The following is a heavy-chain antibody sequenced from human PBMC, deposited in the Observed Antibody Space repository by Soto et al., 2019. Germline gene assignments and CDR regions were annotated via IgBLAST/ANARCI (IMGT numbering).Heavy chain of an antibody. CDR3: ARDRSSSWYNGTFYFDS. V-gene: IGHV1-69*06. Sequence: QVQLVQSGAEVRKPGSSVKVSCKASGGTFTTYDISWVRQAPGQGLEWMGGIIPLFDATKYAQKFQGRVTISADKSTGTAYMELRSLRSEDTAMYYWARDRSSSWYNGTFYFDSWGQGTLVTVSS. D-gene: IGHD6-19*01. J-gene: IGHJ4*02. CDR1: GGTFTTYD. CDR2: IIPLFDAT.